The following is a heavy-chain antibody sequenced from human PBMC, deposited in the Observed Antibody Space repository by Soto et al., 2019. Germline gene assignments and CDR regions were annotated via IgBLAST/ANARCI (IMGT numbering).Heavy chain of an antibody. V-gene: IGHV1-18*01. CDR2: ISAHNGNT. J-gene: IGHJ4*02. CDR3: ARGGYGDY. D-gene: IGHD1-1*01. CDR1: GYAFTTYG. Sequence: QVHLVQSGAEVKKPGASVKVSCKGSGYAFTTYGITWVRQAPGQGLEWMGWISAHNGNTNYAQKLQGRVTVTRDTSTSAAYMELRSLRSADTVVYYCARGGYGDYWGQGALVTVSS.